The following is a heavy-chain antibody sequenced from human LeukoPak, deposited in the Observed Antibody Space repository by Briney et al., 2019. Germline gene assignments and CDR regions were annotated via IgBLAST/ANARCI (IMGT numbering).Heavy chain of an antibody. CDR1: GYSFTSYW. CDR3: ATLTPYYYDSSGRWDAFDI. D-gene: IGHD3-22*01. Sequence: GESLKISCKGSGYSFTSYWIGWVRQTPGKGLEWIGIIYPGDSDTRYSPSFQGQVTISADKSISTAYLQWSSLKASDTAMYYCATLTPYYYDSSGRWDAFDIWGQGTMVTVSS. J-gene: IGHJ3*02. V-gene: IGHV5-51*01. CDR2: IYPGDSDT.